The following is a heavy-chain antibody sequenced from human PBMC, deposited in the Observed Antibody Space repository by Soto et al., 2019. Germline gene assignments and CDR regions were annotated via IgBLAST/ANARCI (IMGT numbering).Heavy chain of an antibody. CDR3: ARGVYYRWVY. CDR1: GGSVNTGYW. J-gene: IGHJ4*02. CDR2: VHHSGTT. D-gene: IGHD2-8*01. Sequence: QVQLQESGPGLVKPSGTLSLTCAVSGGSVNTGYWWSWVRQPPGKVLEGIGEVHHSGTTNYIQSLTSRITMSVNKSGNQFSLELTSVTAAYTDVYYCARGVYYRWVYWGQGTLVTVSS. V-gene: IGHV4-4*02.